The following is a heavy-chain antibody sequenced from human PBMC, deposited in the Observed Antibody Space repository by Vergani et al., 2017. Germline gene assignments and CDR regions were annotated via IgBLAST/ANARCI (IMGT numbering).Heavy chain of an antibody. Sequence: EVQLVESGGGLVKPGGSLRLSCAASDFTFSTYSMNWVRQAPGKGLEWVSSISSSSSYIYYADSVKGRFTISRDNAKNSLYLQMNSLRAEDTAVYYCARSTVTTYYYAGMDVWVQGTTVTVSS. J-gene: IGHJ6*02. CDR1: DFTFSTYS. CDR2: ISSSSSYI. D-gene: IGHD4-17*01. V-gene: IGHV3-21*01. CDR3: ARSTVTTYYYAGMDV.